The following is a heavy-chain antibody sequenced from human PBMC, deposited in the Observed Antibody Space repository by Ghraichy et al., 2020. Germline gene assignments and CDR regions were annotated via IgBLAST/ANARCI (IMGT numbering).Heavy chain of an antibody. Sequence: GGSLRLSCAASGFTFSGSAMHWVRQASGKGLEWVGRIRSKADSYATAFAASVRGRFTISRDDSKNTAFLQMNSLKTEDTAVYYCAAYCSSSSCSSGYWGQGSLVTVSS. V-gene: IGHV3-73*01. CDR3: AAYCSSSSCSSGY. CDR1: GFTFSGSA. CDR2: IRSKADSYAT. D-gene: IGHD2-2*01. J-gene: IGHJ4*02.